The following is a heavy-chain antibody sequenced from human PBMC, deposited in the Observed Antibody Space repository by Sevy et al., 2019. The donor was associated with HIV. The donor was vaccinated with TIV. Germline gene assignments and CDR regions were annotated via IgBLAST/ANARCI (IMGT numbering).Heavy chain of an antibody. Sequence: ASVKVSCKISGYTLREFPIHWVRQAPEKGLEWMGGFDENGEALYAQKFQGRVTLTEDTFIDTAYMELGSLRSEDSAMYYCATDIIVGRAYWGQGTRVTVSS. J-gene: IGHJ4*02. CDR3: ATDIIVGRAY. CDR2: FDENGEA. CDR1: GYTLREFP. V-gene: IGHV1-24*01. D-gene: IGHD3-10*01.